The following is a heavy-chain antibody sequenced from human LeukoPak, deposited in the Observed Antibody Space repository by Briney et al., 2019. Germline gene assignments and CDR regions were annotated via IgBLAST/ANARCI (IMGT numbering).Heavy chain of an antibody. CDR1: GFTFSSYA. V-gene: IGHV3-23*01. CDR3: AKNHDYGDYCDY. J-gene: IGHJ4*02. D-gene: IGHD4-17*01. CDR2: ISGSGGST. Sequence: PPGGSLRLSCAASGFTFSSYAMSWVRQAPGKGLEWVSAISGSGGSTYYADSVKGRFTISRDNSKNTLYLQMNSLRAEDTAVYYCAKNHDYGDYCDYWGQGTLVTVSS.